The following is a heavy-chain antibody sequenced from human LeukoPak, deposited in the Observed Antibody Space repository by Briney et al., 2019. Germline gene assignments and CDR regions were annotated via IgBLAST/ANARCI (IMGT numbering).Heavy chain of an antibody. CDR2: IWYDGSNK. D-gene: IGHD3-22*01. CDR3: AREESARFSMIVAFDI. CDR1: GFTFSSYS. Sequence: GGSLRLSCAASGFTFSSYSMNWVRQAPGRGLEWVAVIWYDGSNKYYADSVKGRFTISRDNSKNTLYLQMNSLRAEDTAVYYCAREESARFSMIVAFDIWGQGTMVTVSS. V-gene: IGHV3-33*08. J-gene: IGHJ3*02.